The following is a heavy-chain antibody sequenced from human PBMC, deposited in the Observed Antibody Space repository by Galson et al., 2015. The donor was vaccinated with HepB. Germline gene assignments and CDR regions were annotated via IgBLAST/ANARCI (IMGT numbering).Heavy chain of an antibody. D-gene: IGHD4/OR15-4a*01. CDR3: KLTYYYYGMDV. CDR1: GFTFSGSA. Sequence: SLRLSCAASGFTFSGSAMHWVRQASGKGLEWVGRIRSKANSYATAYAASVKGRFTISRDDSTNTAYLQMNSLKTEDTAVYYCKLTYYYYGMDVWGQGTTVTVSS. J-gene: IGHJ6*02. CDR2: IRSKANSYAT. V-gene: IGHV3-73*01.